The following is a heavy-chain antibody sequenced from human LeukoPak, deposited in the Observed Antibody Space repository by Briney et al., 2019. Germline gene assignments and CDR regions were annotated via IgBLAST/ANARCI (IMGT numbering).Heavy chain of an antibody. CDR2: ISYDGSNK. CDR3: ARETEDGYNYVNY. Sequence: GGSLRLSCAASGFTFSSYGMHWVRQAPGKGLEWVAVISYDGSNKYYADSVKGRFTISRDNSENTLYLQMNSLRAEDTAVYYCARETEDGYNYVNYWGQGTLVTVSS. J-gene: IGHJ4*02. CDR1: GFTFSSYG. D-gene: IGHD5-24*01. V-gene: IGHV3-30*03.